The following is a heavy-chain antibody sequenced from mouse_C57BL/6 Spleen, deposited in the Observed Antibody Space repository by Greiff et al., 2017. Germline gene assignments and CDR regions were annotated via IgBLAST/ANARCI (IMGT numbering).Heavy chain of an antibody. CDR3: TRSSDGYYLYYAMDY. CDR2: IDPETGGT. CDR1: GYTFTDYE. Sequence: VKLQESGAELVRPGASVTLSCKASGYTFTDYEMHWVKQTPVHGLEWIGAIDPETGGTAYNQKFKGKAILTADKSSSTAYMELRSLTSEDSAVYYCTRSSDGYYLYYAMDYWGQGTSVTVSS. D-gene: IGHD2-3*01. J-gene: IGHJ4*01. V-gene: IGHV1-15*01.